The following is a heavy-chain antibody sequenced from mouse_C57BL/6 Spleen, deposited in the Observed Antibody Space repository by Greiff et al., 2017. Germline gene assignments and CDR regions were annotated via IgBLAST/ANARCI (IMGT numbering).Heavy chain of an antibody. CDR3: TSSGSNYGVFFDY. CDR1: GYTFTAYA. D-gene: IGHD1-1*01. V-gene: IGHV1-15*01. Sequence: QVQLQQSGAELVRPGASVTMSCKASGYTFTAYAMDWVKQTPVHGLEWIGAIHPYTGGTAYNQKFKGKAILTADKSSSTAYLELRRLTSEDSAVYYCTSSGSNYGVFFDYWGQGTMVTVSA. J-gene: IGHJ3*01. CDR2: IHPYTGGT.